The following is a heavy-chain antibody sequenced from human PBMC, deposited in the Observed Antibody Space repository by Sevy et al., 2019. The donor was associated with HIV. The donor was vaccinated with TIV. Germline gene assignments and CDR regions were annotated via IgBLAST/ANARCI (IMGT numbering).Heavy chain of an antibody. CDR1: GFTFSRYS. CDR3: ARAGAGSYSAAGFDY. V-gene: IGHV3-48*01. Sequence: GGSLRLSCAASGFTFSRYSMNWVRQAPGKGLEWVSYISSSSSTIYYADSVKGRFTISRDNAKNSLYLQMNSLRAEDTAVYYCARAGAGSYSAAGFDYWGQGTLVTVSS. CDR2: ISSSSSTI. D-gene: IGHD1-26*01. J-gene: IGHJ4*02.